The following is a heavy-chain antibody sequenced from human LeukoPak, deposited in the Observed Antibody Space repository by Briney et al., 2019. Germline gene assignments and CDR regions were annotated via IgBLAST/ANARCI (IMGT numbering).Heavy chain of an antibody. J-gene: IGHJ4*02. CDR3: ERVLCSNSDCHFDY. V-gene: IGHV3-21*06. CDR1: GFTFGIHG. D-gene: IGHD3-9*01. Sequence: GGSLRLSCVGSGFTFGIHGMNWVRQAPGKGLEWVSFISTSSTYIKYADSLKGRFTVSRDNVKSSLYLQMSSLTAEDTAVYYFERVLCSNSDCHFDYCGEGTLVTVYS. CDR2: ISTSSTYI.